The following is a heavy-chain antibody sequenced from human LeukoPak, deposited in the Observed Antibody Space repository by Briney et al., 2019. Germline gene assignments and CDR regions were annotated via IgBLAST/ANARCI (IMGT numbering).Heavy chain of an antibody. CDR3: ARAMGYCSSTSCFGYAFDI. CDR1: GYSISSGYY. J-gene: IGHJ3*02. CDR2: IYHSGST. V-gene: IGHV4-38-2*01. Sequence: SETLSLTCAVSGYSISSGYYWGWIRQPPGKGLEWIGSIYHSGSTYYNPSLKSRVTISVDTSKNQFSLKLSSVTAADTAVYYCARAMGYCSSTSCFGYAFDIWGQGTMVTVSS. D-gene: IGHD2-2*01.